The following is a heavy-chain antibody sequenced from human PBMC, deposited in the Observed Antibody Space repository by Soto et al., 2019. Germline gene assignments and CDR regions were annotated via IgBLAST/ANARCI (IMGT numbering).Heavy chain of an antibody. CDR2: IYPGDSDT. CDR1: GYRFTNYW. V-gene: IGHV5-51*01. D-gene: IGHD3-3*01. Sequence: GESLKISCKGSGYRFTNYWISWVRQKPGKGLEWMGIIYPGDSDTTYSPSFQGQVTISADKSISTAYLQWSSLKASDTAMYYCARPSRGDFWSGYRRPKYYYYGMDVWGQGTTVTVSS. J-gene: IGHJ6*02. CDR3: ARPSRGDFWSGYRRPKYYYYGMDV.